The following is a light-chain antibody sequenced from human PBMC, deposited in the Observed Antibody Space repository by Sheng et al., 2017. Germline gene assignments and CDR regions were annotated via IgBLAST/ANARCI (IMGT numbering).Light chain of an antibody. V-gene: IGKV4-1*01. CDR3: QQYYSSPPLFT. CDR1: RSLLYSSTDENF. Sequence: IGLTQSPDSLAVSLGERATINCKSNRSLLYSSTDENFLAWYQHKSGQPPKLLLYGSSTRESGVPDRFSGSGSGTDFTLTISSLQAEDVAVYYCQQYYSSPPLFTFGRGTKVDIK. J-gene: IGKJ3*01. CDR2: GSS.